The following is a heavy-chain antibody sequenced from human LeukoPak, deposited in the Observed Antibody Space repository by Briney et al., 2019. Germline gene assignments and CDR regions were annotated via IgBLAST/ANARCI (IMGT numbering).Heavy chain of an antibody. D-gene: IGHD4-23*01. Sequence: SQTLSLTCTVSGGSISSGDYYWSWIRQPPGKGLEWIGRIYTSGSTIYNPSLKSRVTISVDTSKNQFSLKLSSVTAADTAVYYCARTTVVKSRAFDIWGQGTMVTVSS. CDR2: IYTSGST. V-gene: IGHV4-61*02. CDR1: GGSISSGDYY. J-gene: IGHJ3*02. CDR3: ARTTVVKSRAFDI.